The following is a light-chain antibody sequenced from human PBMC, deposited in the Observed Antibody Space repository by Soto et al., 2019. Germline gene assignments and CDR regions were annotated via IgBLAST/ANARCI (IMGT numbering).Light chain of an antibody. V-gene: IGKV3-15*01. CDR1: QSVSSN. CDR2: GAS. Sequence: EIVMTQSPATLSVSPGERATLSCRASQSVSSNLAWYQQTPGQAPRLLIYGASTRATGIPARFSGSGSATEFTLTISSLQSEDFAVYYCQQYNNWPLTFGGGTKVDIK. CDR3: QQYNNWPLT. J-gene: IGKJ4*01.